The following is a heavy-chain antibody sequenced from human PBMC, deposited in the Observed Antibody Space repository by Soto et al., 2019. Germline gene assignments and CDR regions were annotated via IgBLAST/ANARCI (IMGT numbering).Heavy chain of an antibody. D-gene: IGHD1-7*01. V-gene: IGHV3-23*01. CDR2: ISGAGGST. Sequence: EVQLLESGGGLVQPGGSLRLSCAASGLIFETYSMSWVRQPPGKGLEWVSGISGAGGSTYYADSVKGRFTISRDNSKNTLYLQVNSLRTEDTAVYYCAKSWGNTWELYYFDSRGQGTLVTVSS. CDR1: GLIFETYS. CDR3: AKSWGNTWELYYFDS. J-gene: IGHJ4*02.